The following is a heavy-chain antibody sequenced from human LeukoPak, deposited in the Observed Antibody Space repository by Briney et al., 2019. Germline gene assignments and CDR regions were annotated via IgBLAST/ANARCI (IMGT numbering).Heavy chain of an antibody. J-gene: IGHJ4*02. CDR2: INHSGST. V-gene: IGHV4-34*01. D-gene: IGHD2-21*02. CDR3: ARGVVTAIRDFDY. CDR1: GGSFSGYY. Sequence: SETLSLTCAVYGGSFSGYYWSWIRQPPGKGLEWIGEINHSGSTNYNPSLKSRVTISVDTPKNQFSLKLSSVTAADTAVYYCARGVVTAIRDFDYWGQGTLVTVSS.